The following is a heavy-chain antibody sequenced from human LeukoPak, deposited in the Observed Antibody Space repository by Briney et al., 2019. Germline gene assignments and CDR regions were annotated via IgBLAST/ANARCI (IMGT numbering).Heavy chain of an antibody. Sequence: PSETLSLTCTVSGGSISSYYWSWIRQPPGKGLEWIGYIYYSGSTNYNPSLKSRVTISADTSKNQFSLKLSSVTTADTAVYYCARRTITGTTIDYWGQGTLVTVSS. CDR2: IYYSGST. V-gene: IGHV4-59*01. CDR1: GGSISSYY. J-gene: IGHJ4*02. CDR3: ARRTITGTTIDY. D-gene: IGHD1-20*01.